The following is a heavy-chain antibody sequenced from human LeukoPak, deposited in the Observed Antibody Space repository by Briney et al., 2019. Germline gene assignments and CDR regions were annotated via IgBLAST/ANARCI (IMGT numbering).Heavy chain of an antibody. V-gene: IGHV3-48*01. CDR3: AKDFGWGLYYFDY. CDR1: GFSFSSYS. Sequence: GGSLRLSCAASGFSFSSYSMSWVRQAPGRGLEWISYISSGSRTMFYADSVKGRFTVSRDNAKNSLYLLMNSLRADDTAVYYCAKDFGWGLYYFDYWGQGTLVTVSS. D-gene: IGHD7-27*01. CDR2: ISSGSRTM. J-gene: IGHJ4*02.